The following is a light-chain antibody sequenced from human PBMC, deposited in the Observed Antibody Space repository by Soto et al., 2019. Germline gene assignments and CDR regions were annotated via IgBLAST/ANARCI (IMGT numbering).Light chain of an antibody. J-gene: IGLJ1*01. CDR2: GIN. Sequence: QSVLTQPPSASGSPGQSVTISCTGTSSDVGAYDYVSWYQQHPGKAPKLMIYGINKRPSGVPDRFSGSKSGNTASLTVSGLQPEDEADYYCSSFAGSNNFPYVFGTGTKVTVL. V-gene: IGLV2-8*01. CDR3: SSFAGSNNFPYV. CDR1: SSDVGAYDY.